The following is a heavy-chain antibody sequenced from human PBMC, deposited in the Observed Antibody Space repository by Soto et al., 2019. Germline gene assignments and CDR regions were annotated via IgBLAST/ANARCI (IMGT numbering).Heavy chain of an antibody. V-gene: IGHV3-30*18. Sequence: QVQLVESGGGVVQPGRSLRLSCAASGFTFSSYGMHWVRQAPGKGLEWVAVISYDGSNKYYADSVKGRFTNSRDNSKNTLYLQMNSLRAEDTAVYYCAKVWRVAPALFDYWGQGTLVTVSS. D-gene: IGHD2-15*01. CDR3: AKVWRVAPALFDY. CDR1: GFTFSSYG. CDR2: ISYDGSNK. J-gene: IGHJ4*02.